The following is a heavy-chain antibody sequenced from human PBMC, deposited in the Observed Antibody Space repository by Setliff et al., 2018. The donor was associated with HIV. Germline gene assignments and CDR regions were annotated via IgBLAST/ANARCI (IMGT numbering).Heavy chain of an antibody. CDR2: IFLEGGGT. Sequence: GGSLRLSCVASGFTVHNYAAHRVRQIPGKGLEWVSGIFLEGGGTDYADSVKGRFTTSRDNAKNSLYLQVSSLRVEDTALYYCVKDVEPGGADVWGRGTWVTVSS. CDR3: VKDVEPGGADV. V-gene: IGHV3-9*01. CDR1: GFTVHNYA. J-gene: IGHJ6*02. D-gene: IGHD1-26*01.